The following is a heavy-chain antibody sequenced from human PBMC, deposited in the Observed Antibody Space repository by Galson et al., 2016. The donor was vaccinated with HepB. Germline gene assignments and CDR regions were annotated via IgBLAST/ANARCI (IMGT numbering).Heavy chain of an antibody. CDR1: GYTFIHFY. CDR3: ARDLGGRVTGADY. Sequence: SVKVSCKASGYTFIHFYMHWVRQAPGQGLERMAMINPTGGMATYAQKFQGRVTVTRDTSTSTVYMELKSLKSEDTAVYYCARDLGGRVTGADYWGRGTLVTVSS. J-gene: IGHJ4*02. V-gene: IGHV1-46*01. CDR2: INPTGGMA. D-gene: IGHD2-15*01.